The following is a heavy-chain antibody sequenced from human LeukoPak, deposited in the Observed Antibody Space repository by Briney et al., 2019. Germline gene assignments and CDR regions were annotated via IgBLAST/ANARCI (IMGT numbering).Heavy chain of an antibody. CDR2: ISYDGSNK. CDR3: SDSSGYYLFDS. CDR1: GFTFSSYA. D-gene: IGHD3-22*01. J-gene: IGHJ4*02. Sequence: PGGSLRLSCAASGFTFSSYAMHWVRQAPGKGLEWVALISYDGSNKYYADSVKGRFTISRDNSKNTLYLQMNSLRAEDTAVYYCSDSSGYYLFDSWGQGTLVTVSS. V-gene: IGHV3-30-3*01.